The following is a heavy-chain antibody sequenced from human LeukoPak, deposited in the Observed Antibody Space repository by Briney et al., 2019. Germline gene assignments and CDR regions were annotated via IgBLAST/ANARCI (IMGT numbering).Heavy chain of an antibody. J-gene: IGHJ4*02. V-gene: IGHV4-59*01. CDR3: ARAAYSGSYHSDY. CDR1: GFTFDNYA. CDR2: IYYSGST. Sequence: GSLRLSCAASGFTFDNYAMNWIRQPPGKGLEWIGYIYYSGSTNYNPSLKSRVTISVDTSKNQFSLKLSSVTAADTAVYYCARAAYSGSYHSDYWGQGTLVTVSS. D-gene: IGHD1-26*01.